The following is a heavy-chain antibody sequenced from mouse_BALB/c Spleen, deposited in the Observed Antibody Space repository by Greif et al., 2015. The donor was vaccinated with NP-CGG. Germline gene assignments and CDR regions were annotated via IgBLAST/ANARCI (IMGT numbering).Heavy chain of an antibody. V-gene: IGHV1-9*01. J-gene: IGHJ4*01. CDR3: ANRMIPYYYAMDY. D-gene: IGHD2-4*01. CDR2: ILPGSGST. Sequence: QVQLQQSGAELMKPGASVKISCKATGYTFSSYWIEWVKQRPGHGLEWIGEILPGSGSTNYNEKFKGKATFTADTSSNTAYMQLSSLTSEDSAVYYCANRMIPYYYAMDYWGQGTSVTVSS. CDR1: GYTFSSYW.